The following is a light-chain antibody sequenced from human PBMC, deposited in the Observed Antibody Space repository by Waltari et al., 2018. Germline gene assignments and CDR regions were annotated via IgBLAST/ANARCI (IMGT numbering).Light chain of an antibody. J-gene: IGLJ2*01. CDR2: DVT. Sequence: QSALTQIRSVSGSLGQSVSISCTGGTNDIGDYDHVSWYQQHPGKVPKVLIYDVTKRPSGVPDRFSGSKSGNTASLTISDLQADDEADYFCCSYVGIAVFGGGTKLTVL. V-gene: IGLV2-11*01. CDR3: CSYVGIAV. CDR1: TNDIGDYDH.